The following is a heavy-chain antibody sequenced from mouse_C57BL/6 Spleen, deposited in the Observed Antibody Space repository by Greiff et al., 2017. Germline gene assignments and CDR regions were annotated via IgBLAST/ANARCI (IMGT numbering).Heavy chain of an antibody. CDR1: GFSLTSYG. D-gene: IGHD6-1*01. J-gene: IGHJ4*01. V-gene: IGHV2-2*01. CDR3: ARNSQPALYAMDY. Sequence: VKLMESGPGLVQPSPSLSITCTASGFSLTSYGVHWVRQSPGKGLEWLGVIWSGGSTDYNAAFISRLRISEDNSKSKVFFKMNSLQADDTAIYYCARNSQPALYAMDYWGQGTSVTVSS. CDR2: IWSGGST.